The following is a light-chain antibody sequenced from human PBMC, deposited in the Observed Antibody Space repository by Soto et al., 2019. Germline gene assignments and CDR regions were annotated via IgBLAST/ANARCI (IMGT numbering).Light chain of an antibody. CDR3: SCLSTTSTPIV. V-gene: IGLV2-14*01. J-gene: IGLJ1*01. CDR1: SSDIGLYNY. CDR2: EVN. Sequence: QSALSQPASMSGSPGQSITIPCTGASSDIGLYNYVSWYQHHPGKAPKLLISEVNIRPSGLSDRFSASKAGNTASLTISGLQPEDKAFYYCSCLSTTSTPIVFGTGTKVTVL.